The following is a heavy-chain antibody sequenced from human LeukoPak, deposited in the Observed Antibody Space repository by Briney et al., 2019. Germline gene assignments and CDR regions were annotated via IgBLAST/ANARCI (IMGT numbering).Heavy chain of an antibody. CDR1: GFTFSSYG. J-gene: IGHJ5*02. Sequence: GGSLRLSCAVSGFTFSSYGMHWVRQAPGKGLEWVAFIRYDGSNKYYADSVKGRFTISRDSSKNTLYLQMNSLKTEDTAVYYCTTDGIVVVTAIKAYWFDPWGQGTLVTVSS. V-gene: IGHV3-30*02. CDR3: TTDGIVVVTAIKAYWFDP. D-gene: IGHD2-21*02. CDR2: IRYDGSNK.